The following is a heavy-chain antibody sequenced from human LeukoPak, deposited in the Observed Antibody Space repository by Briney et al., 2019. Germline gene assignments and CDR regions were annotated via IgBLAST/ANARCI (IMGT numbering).Heavy chain of an antibody. CDR2: IYSGGNT. D-gene: IGHD3-10*01. Sequence: GGSLRLSCAASGFTVSSNYMSWVRQAPGKGLERVSVIYSGGNTYYADSVKGRFTISRDNSKNTLYLQMNSLRAEDTAVYYCARAGGSGSYSGYFDYWGQGTLVTVSS. V-gene: IGHV3-53*01. J-gene: IGHJ4*02. CDR3: ARAGGSGSYSGYFDY. CDR1: GFTVSSNY.